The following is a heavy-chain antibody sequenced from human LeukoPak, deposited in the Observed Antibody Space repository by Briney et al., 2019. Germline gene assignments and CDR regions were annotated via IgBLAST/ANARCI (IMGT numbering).Heavy chain of an antibody. V-gene: IGHV3-21*01. CDR1: GFTFSSYS. D-gene: IGHD4-17*01. Sequence: GGSLRLSCAASGFTFSSYSMNWVRQTPGKGLEWVSSITRDSIYTFYADSVKGRFTISRDNAKNSLSLQMNSLRAEDTAVYYCARDPYNGYYGDDYYYYMDVWGKGTTVTVSS. CDR3: ARDPYNGYYGDDYYYYMDV. J-gene: IGHJ6*03. CDR2: ITRDSIYT.